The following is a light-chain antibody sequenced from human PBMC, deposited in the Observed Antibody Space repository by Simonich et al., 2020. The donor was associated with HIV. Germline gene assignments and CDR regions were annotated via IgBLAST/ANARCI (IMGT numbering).Light chain of an antibody. V-gene: IGKV3-11*01. CDR3: QQRSNWPLT. J-gene: IGKJ3*01. Sequence: EIVLTQSPATLSLSPGERPTLSCRASQSVSTYLAWYQQQPGQAPRLLIYEASTRATGIPARFSGSGSGTDFTLTISSLEPEDFAVYYCQQRSNWPLTFGPGTKVDIK. CDR2: EAS. CDR1: QSVSTY.